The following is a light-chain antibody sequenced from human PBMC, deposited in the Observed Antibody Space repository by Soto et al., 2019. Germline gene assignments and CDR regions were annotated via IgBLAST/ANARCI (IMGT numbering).Light chain of an antibody. CDR2: EDN. CDR1: NLGNKY. J-gene: IGLJ1*01. CDR3: QAWDSSTASYV. Sequence: SYELTQPPSVSVSPGQTASITCSGDNLGNKYACWYQQKPGQSPVLVIYEDNKRPSGIPERFSGSNSGNTATLTISGTQAMGEADYYCQAWDSSTASYVFGTGTKVTVL. V-gene: IGLV3-1*01.